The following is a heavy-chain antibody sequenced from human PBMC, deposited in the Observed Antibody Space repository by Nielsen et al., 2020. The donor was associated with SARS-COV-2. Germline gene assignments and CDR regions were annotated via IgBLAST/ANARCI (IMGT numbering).Heavy chain of an antibody. CDR1: GYSFTSYW. CDR3: AVQDYYDSSGYSIDY. D-gene: IGHD3-22*01. J-gene: IGHJ4*02. Sequence: GESLKISCKGSGYSFTSYWISWVRQMPGKGLEWMGRIDPSDSYTNYSPSFQGHVTISADKPISTAYLQWSSLKASDTAMYYCAVQDYYDSSGYSIDYWGQGTLVTVSS. CDR2: IDPSDSYT. V-gene: IGHV5-10-1*01.